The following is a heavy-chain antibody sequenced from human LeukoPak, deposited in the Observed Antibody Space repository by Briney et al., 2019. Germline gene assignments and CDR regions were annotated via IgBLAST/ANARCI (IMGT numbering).Heavy chain of an antibody. V-gene: IGHV1-18*01. CDR2: ISAYNGNT. J-gene: IGHJ4*02. Sequence: GASVKVSCKASGGTFSSYAISWVRQAPGQGLEWMGWISAYNGNTNYAQKLQGRVTMTTDTSTSTAYMELRSLRSDDTAVYYCARDEEMATTRGDYWGQGTLVTVSS. D-gene: IGHD5-24*01. CDR3: ARDEEMATTRGDY. CDR1: GGTFSSYA.